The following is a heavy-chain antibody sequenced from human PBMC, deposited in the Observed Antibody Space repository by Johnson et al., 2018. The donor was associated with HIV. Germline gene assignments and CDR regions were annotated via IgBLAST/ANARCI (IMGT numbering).Heavy chain of an antibody. CDR2: ISYAGANK. V-gene: IGHV3-30*14. D-gene: IGHD3-10*01. Sequence: HVQLVESGGGVVQPGGSLRLSCAASGFTFSSYAMHWVRQAPAKGLEWVAVISYAGANKYYADSVKGRFTISRDNSKNTLYLQMNSLRAEDTAVYYCARSGYGSGSTHDAFDIWGQGTMVTVSS. CDR3: ARSGYGSGSTHDAFDI. J-gene: IGHJ3*02. CDR1: GFTFSSYA.